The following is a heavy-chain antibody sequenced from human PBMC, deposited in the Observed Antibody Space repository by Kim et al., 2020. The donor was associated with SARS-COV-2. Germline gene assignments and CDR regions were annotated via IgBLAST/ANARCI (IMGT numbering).Heavy chain of an antibody. CDR3: ATVSYDSSGYVFDY. D-gene: IGHD3-22*01. V-gene: IGHV1-24*01. CDR1: GYTLTELS. CDR2: FDPEDGET. Sequence: SVKVSCKVSGYTLTELSMHWVRQAPGKGLEWMGGFDPEDGETIYAQKFQGRVTMTEDTSTDTAYMELSSLRSEDTAVYYCATVSYDSSGYVFDYWGQGTLVTVSS. J-gene: IGHJ4*02.